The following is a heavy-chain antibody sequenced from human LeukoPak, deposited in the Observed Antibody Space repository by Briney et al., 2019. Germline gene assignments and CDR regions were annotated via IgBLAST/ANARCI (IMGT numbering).Heavy chain of an antibody. D-gene: IGHD2-15*01. CDR3: ASRGHCSGGSCYHDAFDI. CDR2: INPNSGGT. V-gene: IGHV1-2*02. J-gene: IGHJ3*02. CDR1: GYTFTGYY. Sequence: ASVKVSCKASGYTFTGYYMHWVRQAPGQGLEWMGWINPNSGGTNYAQKFQGRVTMTRDTSISTAYMELSRLRSDDTAVYYCASRGHCSGGSCYHDAFDIWGQGTMVTVSS.